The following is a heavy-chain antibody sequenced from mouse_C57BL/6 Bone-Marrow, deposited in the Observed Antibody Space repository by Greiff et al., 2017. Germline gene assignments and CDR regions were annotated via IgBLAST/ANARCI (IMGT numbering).Heavy chain of an antibody. CDR2: IYPGSGSP. J-gene: IGHJ2*01. Sequence: QVQLQQPGAELVKPGASVKMSCKASGYTFTSYWITWVKQRPGQGLGWIGDIYPGSGSPNSNEKFKGKATLTVDTASSTAYMQLSSLTSEDSAVYYCARMGLYDAFDYWGQGTTLTVSS. CDR1: GYTFTSYW. V-gene: IGHV1-55*01. D-gene: IGHD2-3*01. CDR3: ARMGLYDAFDY.